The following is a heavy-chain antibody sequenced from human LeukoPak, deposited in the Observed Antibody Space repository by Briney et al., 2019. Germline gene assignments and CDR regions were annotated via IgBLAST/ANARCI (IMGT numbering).Heavy chain of an antibody. Sequence: ASVKVSCKASGYTFTSYAMHWVRQAPGQRLEWMGWISAYNGNTNYAQKLQGRVTMTTGTSTSTAYMELRSLRSDDTAVYYCARVPGFGELTLWFDPWGQGTLVTVSS. CDR3: ARVPGFGELTLWFDP. CDR2: ISAYNGNT. J-gene: IGHJ5*02. CDR1: GYTFTSYA. D-gene: IGHD3-10*01. V-gene: IGHV1-18*01.